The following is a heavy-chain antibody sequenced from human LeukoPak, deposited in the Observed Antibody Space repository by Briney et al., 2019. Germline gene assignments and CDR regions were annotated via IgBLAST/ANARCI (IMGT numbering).Heavy chain of an antibody. J-gene: IGHJ3*02. V-gene: IGHV3-21*01. Sequence: GGSLRLSCAASGVTFSSYSMNWVRQAPGKGLEWVSSISSSSSYIYYADSVKGRFTISRDNAKNSLYLQMNSLRAEDTAVYYCARDKTDDAFDIWGQGTMVTVSS. CDR3: ARDKTDDAFDI. CDR1: GVTFSSYS. CDR2: ISSSSSYI.